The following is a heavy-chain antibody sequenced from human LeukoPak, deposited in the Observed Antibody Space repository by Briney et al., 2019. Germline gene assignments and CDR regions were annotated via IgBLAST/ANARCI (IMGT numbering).Heavy chain of an antibody. V-gene: IGHV4-38-2*02. Sequence: SETLSLTCTVSGYSISSGYYWGWIRQPPGKGLEWIGSIYHSGSTYYNPSLKSRATISVDTSMNQFSLKLSSVTAADTAVYYCARSDILTGYYTFFDYWGQGTLVTVSS. D-gene: IGHD3-9*01. CDR3: ARSDILTGYYTFFDY. J-gene: IGHJ4*02. CDR1: GYSISSGYY. CDR2: IYHSGST.